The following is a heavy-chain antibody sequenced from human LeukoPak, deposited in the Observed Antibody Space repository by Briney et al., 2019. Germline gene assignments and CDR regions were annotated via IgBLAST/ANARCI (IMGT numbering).Heavy chain of an antibody. V-gene: IGHV3-74*03. D-gene: IGHD4-11*01. J-gene: IGHJ3*01. Sequence: GGSLRLSCVASGFTFSSYWVHWVRQAPGEGLVWVSRLNSDGCDTTYAESVKGRFTISRDNAKNTVFLQMSRLRVEDTALYYCARGPPDYSSFKLWGQGTMVTVSS. CDR2: LNSDGCDT. CDR1: GFTFSSYW. CDR3: ARGPPDYSSFKL.